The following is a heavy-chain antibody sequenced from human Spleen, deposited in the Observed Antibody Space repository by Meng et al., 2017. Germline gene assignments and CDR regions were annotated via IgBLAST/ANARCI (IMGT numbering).Heavy chain of an antibody. J-gene: IGHJ4*02. Sequence: SETLSLTCTVSGGSISSGSYYWGWIRQPPGKGLEWIGSIFYGGNTYYNPSLKSRVSISVDMSKNQFSLKMSSVTAADTAVYYCARDRSDSWTENWGQGTLVTVSS. D-gene: IGHD3/OR15-3a*01. V-gene: IGHV4-39*07. CDR3: ARDRSDSWTEN. CDR2: IFYGGNT. CDR1: GGSISSGSYY.